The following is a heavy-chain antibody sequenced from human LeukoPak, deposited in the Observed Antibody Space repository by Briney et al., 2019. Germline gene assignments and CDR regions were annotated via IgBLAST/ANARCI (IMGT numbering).Heavy chain of an antibody. CDR1: GFTFSTYW. CDR2: INSGGTLT. CDR3: ARVVMITFGGPEGFDY. J-gene: IGHJ4*02. V-gene: IGHV3-74*03. Sequence: GGSLRLSCAASGFTFSTYWMHWVRQIPGKGLVWLSVINSGGTLTKYADAVKGRFTISGDNAKNSLYLQMNSLRAEDTAVYYCARVVMITFGGPEGFDYWGQGTLVTVSS. D-gene: IGHD3-16*01.